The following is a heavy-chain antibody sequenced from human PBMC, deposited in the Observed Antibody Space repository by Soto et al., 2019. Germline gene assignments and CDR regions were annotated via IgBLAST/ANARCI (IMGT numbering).Heavy chain of an antibody. J-gene: IGHJ4*02. CDR1: GFTFSSYG. D-gene: IGHD3-22*01. CDR3: AKPHNTDYYDSSGYDY. V-gene: IGHV3-30*18. CDR2: ISYDGSNK. Sequence: GGSLRLSCAASGFTFSSYGMHWVRQAPGKGLEWVAVISYDGSNKYYADSVKGRFTISRDNSKNTLYLQMNSLRAEDTAVYYCAKPHNTDYYDSSGYDYWGQGTLVTVSS.